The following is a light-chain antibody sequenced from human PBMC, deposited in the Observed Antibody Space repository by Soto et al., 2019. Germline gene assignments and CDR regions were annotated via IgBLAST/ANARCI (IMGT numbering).Light chain of an antibody. CDR3: QHYNNWPPYT. J-gene: IGKJ2*01. Sequence: EIVLTQSPGTLSLSPGERATLSCRASQSVSSSYLAWYQQIPGQAPRLLIYGASSRATGIPDRFSGSGSGTAFTLTVSNLQSEDCAVYYCQHYNNWPPYTFGQGTKLEIK. CDR1: QSVSSSY. CDR2: GAS. V-gene: IGKV3-20*01.